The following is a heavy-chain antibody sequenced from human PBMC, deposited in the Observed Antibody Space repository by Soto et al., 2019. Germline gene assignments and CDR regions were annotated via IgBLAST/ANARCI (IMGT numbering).Heavy chain of an antibody. CDR3: TTGRGYSYGYYGMDV. CDR2: FDPEDGET. D-gene: IGHD5-18*01. Sequence: GASVQVSCKVSGYTLTELSMHWVRQAPGKGLEWMGGFDPEDGETIYAQKFQGRVTMTEDTSTDTAYMELSSLRSEDTAVYYCTTGRGYSYGYYGMDVWGQETTVTVSS. CDR1: GYTLTELS. J-gene: IGHJ6*02. V-gene: IGHV1-24*01.